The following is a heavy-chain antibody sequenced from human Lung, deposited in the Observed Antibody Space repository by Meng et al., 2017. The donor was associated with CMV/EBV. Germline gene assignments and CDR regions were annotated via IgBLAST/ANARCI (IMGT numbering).Heavy chain of an antibody. Sequence: VQLGESGGCVVQPVGSMRLSCEASGFQFSSYGMHWVRQAPGKGPEWVAFIRNDESDKYYGDSVKGRFTISRDTSKNTVDLQMNSLKTEDTAVYYCAKDDPVFHYCGQGTLVTVSS. CDR3: AKDDPVFHY. J-gene: IGHJ4*02. CDR1: GFQFSSYG. V-gene: IGHV3-30*02. CDR2: IRNDESDK.